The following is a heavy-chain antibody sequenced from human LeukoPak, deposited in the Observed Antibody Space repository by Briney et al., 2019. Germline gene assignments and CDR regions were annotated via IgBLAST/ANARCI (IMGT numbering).Heavy chain of an antibody. V-gene: IGHV4-34*01. Sequence: SETLSLTCAVYGESFSAYSWNWIRQSPGKGLEWIGEINHSGSTNYNPSLKSRVTKSVDTSKNQTSKRQFSLKLNSVTAADTAVYYCTRERSTPGINWFDPWGQGTLVTVSS. CDR1: GESFSAYS. D-gene: IGHD2-2*01. CDR3: TRERSTPGINWFDP. J-gene: IGHJ5*02. CDR2: INHSGST.